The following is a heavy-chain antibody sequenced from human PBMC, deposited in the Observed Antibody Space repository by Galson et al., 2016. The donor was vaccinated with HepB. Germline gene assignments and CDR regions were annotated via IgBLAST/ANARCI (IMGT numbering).Heavy chain of an antibody. CDR1: EATLTTYA. V-gene: IGHV1-69*06. D-gene: IGHD1-26*01. J-gene: IGHJ1*01. CDR3: ARSVGATSYFQQ. Sequence: SVKVSCKASEATLTTYAISWVRQTPGHGLQWMGGIIPIFGAPTYARDFQARVTITADKSTSTAFLELTSLKSEDTAVYWCARSVGATSYFQQWGQGTLVTVSS. CDR2: IIPIFGAP.